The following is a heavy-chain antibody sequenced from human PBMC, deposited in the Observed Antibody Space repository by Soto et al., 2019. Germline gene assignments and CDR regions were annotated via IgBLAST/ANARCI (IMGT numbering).Heavy chain of an antibody. CDR3: ARALGTTSGGYYAIWS. CDR2: INPGTGNT. J-gene: IGHJ5*01. Sequence: QVQLVQSGAEVMKPGASVKVSCKASGYTFTNYAIHWVRQAPAQRREWMGWINPGTGNTKYAQSFQGRVTFIRDASATTVHMEMTSLTSADTALYYCARALGTTSGGYYAIWSWGQGSLVTVSS. CDR1: GYTFTNYA. V-gene: IGHV1-3*01. D-gene: IGHD1-26*01.